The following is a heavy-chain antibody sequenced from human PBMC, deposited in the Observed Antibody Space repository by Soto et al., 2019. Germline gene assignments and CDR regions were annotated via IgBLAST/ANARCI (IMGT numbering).Heavy chain of an antibody. Sequence: GGSLRLSCAASGFTFSSYAMSWVRQAPGKGLEWVSAISGSAGNTYYTDSVKGRFTISRDNPKSTLYLQMNSLRVEDTAVYFCAKWASITMTVVVNWFAPWGQGTLVTVSS. V-gene: IGHV3-23*01. CDR3: AKWASITMTVVVNWFAP. J-gene: IGHJ5*02. D-gene: IGHD3-22*01. CDR1: GFTFSSYA. CDR2: ISGSAGNT.